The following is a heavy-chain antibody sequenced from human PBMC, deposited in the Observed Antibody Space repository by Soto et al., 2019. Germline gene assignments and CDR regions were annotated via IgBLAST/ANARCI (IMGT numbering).Heavy chain of an antibody. J-gene: IGHJ3*02. V-gene: IGHV1-58*01. Sequence: SVKVSCKASGFTFTSSAVQWVRQARGQRLEWIGWIVVGSGNTNYAQEFQERVTITRDMSTSTAYMELSSLRSEDTAVYYCAALGWAIVVVPAAKDAFDIWGQGTMVTVSS. D-gene: IGHD2-2*01. CDR1: GFTFTSSA. CDR3: AALGWAIVVVPAAKDAFDI. CDR2: IVVGSGNT.